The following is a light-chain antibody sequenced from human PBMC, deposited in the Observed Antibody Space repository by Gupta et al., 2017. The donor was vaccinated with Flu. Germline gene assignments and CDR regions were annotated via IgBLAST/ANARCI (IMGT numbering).Light chain of an antibody. V-gene: IGKV3-11*01. CDR2: HAT. CDR1: QSIGDY. CDR3: QQRSVWPLT. J-gene: IGKJ4*01. Sequence: DIVLTQSPATLSLSPGETATLSCRASQSIGDYLSWFQQKRGQAPRLLIYHATRRATGVPPRFSGSGSGTEFALTISSLEPEDFAIYYCQQRSVWPLTFGRGTKVEIK.